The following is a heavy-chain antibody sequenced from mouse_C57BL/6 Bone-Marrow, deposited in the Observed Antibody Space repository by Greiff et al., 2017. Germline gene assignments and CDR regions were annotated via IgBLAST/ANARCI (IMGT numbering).Heavy chain of an antibody. Sequence: QVQLQQSGAELVKPGASVKLSCKASGYTFTSYWMQWVKQRPGQGLEWIGEIDPSDSYTNYNQKFKGKATLTVDTSSSTAYMQLSSLTSEYSAVYYCARSDDYEYYFDYWGQGTTLTVSS. V-gene: IGHV1-50*01. CDR1: GYTFTSYW. D-gene: IGHD2-4*01. CDR3: ARSDDYEYYFDY. J-gene: IGHJ2*01. CDR2: IDPSDSYT.